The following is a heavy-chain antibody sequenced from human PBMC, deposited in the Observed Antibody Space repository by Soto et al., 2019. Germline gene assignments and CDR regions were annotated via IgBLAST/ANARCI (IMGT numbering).Heavy chain of an antibody. CDR1: GGSISSGDYY. V-gene: IGHV4-30-4*01. CDR3: ASLFLELNNDSFDI. CDR2: IYYSGST. J-gene: IGHJ3*02. Sequence: QVQLQESGPGLVEPSQTLSLTCTVSGGSISSGDYYWSWIRQPPGKGLGWIGYIYYSGSTYYNPSLKSRVTISVDTSKNQFSLKLSSVTAADTAVYYCASLFLELNNDSFDIWGQGTMVTVSS. D-gene: IGHD3-3*01.